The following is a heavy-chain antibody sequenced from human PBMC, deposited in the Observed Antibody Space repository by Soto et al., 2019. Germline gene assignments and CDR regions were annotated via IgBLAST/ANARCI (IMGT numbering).Heavy chain of an antibody. J-gene: IGHJ4*02. CDR1: GYTFTSYY. Sequence: ASVKVSCKASGYTFTSYYMHWVRQAPGQGLEWMGIINPSGGSTSYAQKFQGRVTMTRDTSTSTAYMELRSLRSDDTAVYYCARAWAGVSDYWGQGTLVTVYS. D-gene: IGHD3-10*01. V-gene: IGHV1-46*01. CDR3: ARAWAGVSDY. CDR2: INPSGGST.